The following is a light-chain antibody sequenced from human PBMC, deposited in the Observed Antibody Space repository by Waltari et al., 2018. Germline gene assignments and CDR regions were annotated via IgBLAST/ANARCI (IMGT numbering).Light chain of an antibody. CDR1: QTISTN. CDR3: QQYNLWPLT. V-gene: IGKV3-15*01. J-gene: IGKJ4*01. Sequence: EIVMTQSPGTLSVSPGERATLSCRASQTISTNLAWYQQKPGPAPRLLIFGASPRAPGIPARFSGSGSGTEFTLTISSLQSEDFAIYYCQQYNLWPLTFGGGTTVEI. CDR2: GAS.